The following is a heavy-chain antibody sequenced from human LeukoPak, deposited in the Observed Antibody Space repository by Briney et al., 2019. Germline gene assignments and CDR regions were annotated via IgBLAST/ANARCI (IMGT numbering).Heavy chain of an antibody. V-gene: IGHV3-33*01. CDR1: GLTFSSYG. D-gene: IGHD3-22*01. CDR3: AGDYYDSSGYYTDY. CDR2: IWYDGSNQ. Sequence: TGRSLRLSCAASGLTFSSYGMHWVRQAPGKGLEWVALIWYDGSNQYYADSVKGRFTISRDNSKNTVYLQMNSLRAEDTAVYYCAGDYYDSSGYYTDYWGQGTLVTVSS. J-gene: IGHJ4*02.